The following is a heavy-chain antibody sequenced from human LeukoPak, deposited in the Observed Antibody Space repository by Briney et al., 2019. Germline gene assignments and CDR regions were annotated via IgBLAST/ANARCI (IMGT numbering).Heavy chain of an antibody. CDR3: ARERAPTFGYDALDI. J-gene: IGHJ3*02. Sequence: GASVKVSCKASGYTFTSYGISWVRQAPGQGLEWMGWINTYNDNTNYAQNLQGRVTMTTDTSTSTAYMELRSLRSDDTAVYYCARERAPTFGYDALDIWGQGTMVTVSS. CDR1: GYTFTSYG. CDR2: INTYNDNT. V-gene: IGHV1-18*01. D-gene: IGHD2/OR15-2a*01.